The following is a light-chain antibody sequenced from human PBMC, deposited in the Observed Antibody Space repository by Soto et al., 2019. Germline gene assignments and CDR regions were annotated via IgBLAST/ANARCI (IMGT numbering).Light chain of an antibody. CDR2: AAS. CDR3: QQSYGTPWT. Sequence: DIQMTQSPSSLSASVGDRDTITCRASQSITTYLNWYQQKPGKAPKLLIYAASSLQSGVPSRFSGSGSGTDFTLTITSLQPEDFATYICQQSYGTPWTFGQGTKVDIK. V-gene: IGKV1-39*01. CDR1: QSITTY. J-gene: IGKJ1*01.